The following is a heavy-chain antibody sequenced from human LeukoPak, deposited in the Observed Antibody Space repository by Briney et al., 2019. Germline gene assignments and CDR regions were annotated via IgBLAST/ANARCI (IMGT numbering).Heavy chain of an antibody. V-gene: IGHV3-48*03. D-gene: IGHD3-10*01. Sequence: GGSLRLSCTASGFTFSSYEMNWVRQAPGKGLEWVSYISSSGNTIYYADSVKGRFTISRDNAKHSLYLQMNSPRAEDTAVYYCTRDLDGSGSYNWFDPWGQGTLVTVSS. CDR2: ISSSGNTI. CDR3: TRDLDGSGSYNWFDP. J-gene: IGHJ5*02. CDR1: GFTFSSYE.